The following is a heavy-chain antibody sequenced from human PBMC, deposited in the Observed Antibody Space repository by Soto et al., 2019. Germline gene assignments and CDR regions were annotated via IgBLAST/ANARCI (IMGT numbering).Heavy chain of an antibody. CDR3: AKHGNIVVVTAMNN. D-gene: IGHD2-21*02. Sequence: GGSLRLSCAASGFTFSSYAMSWVRQAPGKGLEWVSAISGSGGSTYYADSVKGRFTISRDNSKNTLYLQMNSLRVEDTAVYYCAKHGNIVVVTAMNNWGQGTLVTVSS. V-gene: IGHV3-23*01. CDR1: GFTFSSYA. CDR2: ISGSGGST. J-gene: IGHJ4*02.